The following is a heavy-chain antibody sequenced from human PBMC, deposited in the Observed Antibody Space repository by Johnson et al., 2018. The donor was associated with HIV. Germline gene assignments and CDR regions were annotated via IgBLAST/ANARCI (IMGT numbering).Heavy chain of an antibody. CDR1: GFTFSSYA. CDR2: ISYDGRNK. D-gene: IGHD5-12*01. V-gene: IGHV3-30*04. J-gene: IGHJ3*02. CDR3: ARDQRGDIIPTTYDAFDI. Sequence: VQLVESGGGVVQPGRSLSLSCAASGFTFSSYAMNWVRQAPGKGLEWVAVISYDGRNKDYADSVKGRCTISRDNSKNTLFLQMNSLRAEDTAVYYCARDQRGDIIPTTYDAFDIWGQGTMVTVSS.